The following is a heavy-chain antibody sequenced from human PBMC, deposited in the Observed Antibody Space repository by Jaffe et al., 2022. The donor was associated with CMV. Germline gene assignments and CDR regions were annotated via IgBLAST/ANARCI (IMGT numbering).Heavy chain of an antibody. V-gene: IGHV4-39*01. CDR1: GGSISSSSYY. CDR2: IYYSGST. Sequence: QLQLQESGPGLVKPSETLSLTCTVSGGSISSSSYYWGWIRQPPGKGLEWIGSIYYSGSTYYNPSLKSRVTISVDTSKNQFSLKLSSVTAADTAVYYCARHEAYIIAVAGTGNWFDPWGQGTLVTVSS. D-gene: IGHD6-19*01. CDR3: ARHEAYIIAVAGTGNWFDP. J-gene: IGHJ5*02.